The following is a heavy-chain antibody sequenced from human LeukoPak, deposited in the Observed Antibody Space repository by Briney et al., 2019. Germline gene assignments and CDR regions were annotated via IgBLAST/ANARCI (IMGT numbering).Heavy chain of an antibody. V-gene: IGHV4-59*12. CDR1: GGSFSGYY. CDR3: ARPETYSSGWYSFDY. Sequence: PSETLSLTCAVYGGSFSGYYWSWIRQPPGKGLEWIGYIYYSGSTSYNPSLKSRVTISVDTSKNQFSLKLSSVTAADTAVYYCARPETYSSGWYSFDYWGQGTLVTVSS. CDR2: IYYSGST. J-gene: IGHJ4*02. D-gene: IGHD6-19*01.